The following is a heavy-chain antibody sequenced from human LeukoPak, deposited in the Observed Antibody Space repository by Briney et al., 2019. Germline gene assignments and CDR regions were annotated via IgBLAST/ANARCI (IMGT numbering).Heavy chain of an antibody. Sequence: PSETLSLTCTVSGYSISSGYYWGWIRQPPGKGLEWIGSIYHSGSTNYNPSLKSRVTISVDKSKNQFSLKLSSVTAADTAVYYCARDTVTTGSAFDIWGQGTMVTVSS. CDR1: GYSISSGYY. J-gene: IGHJ3*02. D-gene: IGHD4-17*01. CDR2: IYHSGST. CDR3: ARDTVTTGSAFDI. V-gene: IGHV4-38-2*02.